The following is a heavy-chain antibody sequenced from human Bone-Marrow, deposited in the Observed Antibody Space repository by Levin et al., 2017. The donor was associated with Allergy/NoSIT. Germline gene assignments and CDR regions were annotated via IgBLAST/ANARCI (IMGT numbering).Heavy chain of an antibody. Sequence: AGGSLRLSCSASGFTFCDYYMSWIRQAPGKGPEWISYISTTSSYTNYADSVKGRFTISRDNAKSSLNLQMKSLRAEDTAVYYCARDKLGGDSGYASFDAFDLWGQGTLVTVSS. V-gene: IGHV3-11*05. D-gene: IGHD5-12*01. CDR1: GFTFCDYY. CDR2: ISTTSSYT. CDR3: ARDKLGGDSGYASFDAFDL. J-gene: IGHJ3*01.